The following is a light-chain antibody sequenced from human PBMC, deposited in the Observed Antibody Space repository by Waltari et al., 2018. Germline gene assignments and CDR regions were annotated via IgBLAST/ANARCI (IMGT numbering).Light chain of an antibody. Sequence: DIQMTQSPSSLSASVGDRVTITCRASQSISNYLNWYQQRPGKAPNPLIYDASSLQSGVPSRFSGSGSGTDFTLTISSLQPEDFATYFCQQSYSTLFTFGPGTKVDIK. V-gene: IGKV1-39*01. CDR1: QSISNY. CDR3: QQSYSTLFT. J-gene: IGKJ3*01. CDR2: DAS.